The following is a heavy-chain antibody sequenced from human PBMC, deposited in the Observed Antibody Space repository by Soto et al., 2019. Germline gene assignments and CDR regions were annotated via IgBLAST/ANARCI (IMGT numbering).Heavy chain of an antibody. D-gene: IGHD1-7*01. V-gene: IGHV3-15*07. Sequence: GGSLRLSCAASGFTFSNAWMNWVRQAPGKGLEWVGRIKSKTDGGTTDYAAPVKGRFTISRDDSKNTLYQQMNSLKTKDTAVYYCTTDKDKLRITGTTHLRICNDYWGQGTLVTVSS. CDR2: IKSKTDGGTT. CDR1: GFTFSNAW. J-gene: IGHJ4*02. CDR3: TTDKDKLRITGTTHLRICNDY.